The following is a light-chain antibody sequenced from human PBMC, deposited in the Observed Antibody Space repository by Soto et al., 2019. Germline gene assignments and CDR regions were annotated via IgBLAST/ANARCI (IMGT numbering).Light chain of an antibody. CDR3: QQYGSSQWT. V-gene: IGKV3-20*01. Sequence: EIVLTQSPATLSAFPGDRVTLSCRASQAVNTRLAWYQHKPGQAPRLLIYGASSRATGIPDRFSGSGSGTDFTLTISRLEPEDFAVYYCQQYGSSQWTFGQGTKVDIK. CDR2: GAS. J-gene: IGKJ1*01. CDR1: QAVNTR.